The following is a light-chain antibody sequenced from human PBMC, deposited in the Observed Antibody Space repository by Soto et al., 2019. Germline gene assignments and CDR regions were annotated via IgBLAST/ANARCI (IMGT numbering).Light chain of an antibody. V-gene: IGKV1-5*01. CDR2: DAS. Sequence: DIQMTQSPSTLSASVGDRVTITCLASQSISSWLAWYQQKPGKAPKLLIYDASSLESGVPSRFSGSGSGTEFTLTISSLQPDDFATYYCQQYNSYPWTFGQGNKMEIK. J-gene: IGKJ1*01. CDR3: QQYNSYPWT. CDR1: QSISSW.